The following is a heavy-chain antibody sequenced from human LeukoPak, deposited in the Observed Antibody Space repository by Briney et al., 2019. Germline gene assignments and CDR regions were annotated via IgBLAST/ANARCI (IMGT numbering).Heavy chain of an antibody. CDR2: IIPIFGTA. CDR3: ASPITAMVNDAFDI. J-gene: IGHJ3*02. Sequence: SVKVSCKASGGTFSSYAISWVRQAPGQGLEWMGRIIPIFGTANYAQKFQGRVTITTDESTSTAYMELSSLRSEDTAVYYCASPITAMVNDAFDIWGQGTMVTASS. V-gene: IGHV1-69*05. CDR1: GGTFSSYA. D-gene: IGHD5-18*01.